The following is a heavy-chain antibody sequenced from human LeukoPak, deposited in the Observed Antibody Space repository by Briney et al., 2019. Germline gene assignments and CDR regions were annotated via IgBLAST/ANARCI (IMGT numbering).Heavy chain of an antibody. V-gene: IGHV3-74*01. CDR2: INSDGSST. J-gene: IGHJ4*02. CDR1: GFTFSDYY. CDR3: ARDVEH. D-gene: IGHD5-24*01. Sequence: GGSLRLSCAASGFTFSDYYMTWIRQAPGKGLVWVSRINSDGSSTNYADSVKGRFTMFRDNAKNTLYLQMNSLRVEDAAVYYCARDVEHWGQGTLVTVSS.